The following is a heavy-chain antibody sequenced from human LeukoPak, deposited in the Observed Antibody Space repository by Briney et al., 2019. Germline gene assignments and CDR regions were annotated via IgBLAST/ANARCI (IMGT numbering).Heavy chain of an antibody. CDR1: GFTVSSNY. Sequence: GGSLRLSCAASGFTVSSNYMSWVRQAPGKGLEWVSVIYSGGSTYYADSVKGRFTISRDNSKNTLHLQMNSLRAEDTAVYYCARAGDYGDPHFDYWGQGTLVTVSS. CDR2: IYSGGST. V-gene: IGHV3-53*01. D-gene: IGHD4-17*01. J-gene: IGHJ4*02. CDR3: ARAGDYGDPHFDY.